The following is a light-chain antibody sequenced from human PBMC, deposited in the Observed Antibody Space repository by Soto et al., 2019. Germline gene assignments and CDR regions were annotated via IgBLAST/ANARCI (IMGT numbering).Light chain of an antibody. V-gene: IGLV1-44*01. CDR2: SNN. CDR3: AEWEDSLNPSFD. Sequence: QSVLTQPHSVSGTPGQKVTISCSGSRAKIGSNTVNWYQHLPGTVPKLLIYSNNQRPSGVPNRFSGSKSGTSAALAISGRQSGDEADDYCAEWEDSLNPSFDIGTGTKVTAL. CDR1: RAKIGSNT. J-gene: IGLJ1*01.